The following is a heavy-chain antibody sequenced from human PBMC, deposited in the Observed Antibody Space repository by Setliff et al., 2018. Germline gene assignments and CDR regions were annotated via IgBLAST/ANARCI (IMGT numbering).Heavy chain of an antibody. V-gene: IGHV3-30*01. Sequence: GGSLRLSCAASGFTFGSHAMHWVRQAPGKGLEWVAVISYDGSNQYYADSVKGRFTVSRDNSKDTLYLQMNSLRVEDSAVYYCVCFSWRGCSGDTCYSGDDAVDMWGQGTVVTVSS. CDR3: VCFSWRGCSGDTCYSGDDAVDM. D-gene: IGHD2-15*01. CDR2: ISYDGSNQ. J-gene: IGHJ3*02. CDR1: GFTFGSHA.